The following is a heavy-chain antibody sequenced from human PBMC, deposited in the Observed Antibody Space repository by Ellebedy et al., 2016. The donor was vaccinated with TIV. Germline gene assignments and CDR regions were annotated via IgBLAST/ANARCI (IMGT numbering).Heavy chain of an antibody. CDR2: IFYGGST. V-gene: IGHV4-39*01. CDR1: GGSINTRSYY. D-gene: IGHD3/OR15-3a*01. Sequence: SETLSLXXTVSGGSINTRSYYWGWIRQSPGKGLEWIGNIFYGGSTKYNPSLKSRVTISVDTSKNQFSLKLSSVTAADTAVYYCARGRDLSLDAWGQGTLVTVSS. J-gene: IGHJ1*01. CDR3: ARGRDLSLDA.